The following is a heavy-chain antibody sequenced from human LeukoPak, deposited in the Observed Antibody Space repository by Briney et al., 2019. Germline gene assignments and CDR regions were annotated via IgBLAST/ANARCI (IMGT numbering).Heavy chain of an antibody. J-gene: IGHJ4*02. CDR3: ARAYHVDTAMGINYY. Sequence: SETLSLTCTVSGGSISSYYWSWIRQPPGKGLEWIGYIYYSGSTNYNPSLKSRVTISVDTSKNQFSLKLSSVTAADTAVYYCARAYHVDTAMGINYYWGQGTLVTVSS. V-gene: IGHV4-59*01. D-gene: IGHD5-18*01. CDR1: GGSISSYY. CDR2: IYYSGST.